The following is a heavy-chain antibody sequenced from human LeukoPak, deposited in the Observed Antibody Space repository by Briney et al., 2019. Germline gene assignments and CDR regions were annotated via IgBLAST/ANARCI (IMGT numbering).Heavy chain of an antibody. CDR3: AKGRSGWFRNGMDV. V-gene: IGHV3-23*01. D-gene: IGHD6-19*01. J-gene: IGHJ6*02. CDR2: VSGSGGDT. CDR1: GFNFNVYA. Sequence: GGSLRLSCAASGFNFNVYATHWVRQAPGKGLEWVSGVSGSGGDTSYADSVKGRFTISRDNSRTTLSLQMNSLRADDAAVYYCAKGRSGWFRNGMDVWGQGITVTVSS.